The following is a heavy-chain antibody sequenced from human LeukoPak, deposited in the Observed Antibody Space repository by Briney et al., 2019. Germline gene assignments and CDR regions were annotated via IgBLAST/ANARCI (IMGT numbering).Heavy chain of an antibody. V-gene: IGHV3-48*02. Sequence: GGSLRLSCSASGFTFSSFRMHWVRQAPGKGLEWISYISSSSTTIYYADSVKGRFTISRDNAKNSLYLQMNSLRDEDTAVYYCARDLYFWGQGTLVTVSS. CDR3: ARDLYF. CDR1: GFTFSSFR. D-gene: IGHD2-15*01. CDR2: ISSSSTTI. J-gene: IGHJ4*02.